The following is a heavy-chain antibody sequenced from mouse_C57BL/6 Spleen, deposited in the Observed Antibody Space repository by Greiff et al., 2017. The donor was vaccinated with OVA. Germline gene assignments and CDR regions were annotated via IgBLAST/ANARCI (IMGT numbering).Heavy chain of an antibody. V-gene: IGHV1-80*01. CDR3: AREDYDDAWFAY. Sequence: VQGVESGAELVKPGASVKISCKASGYAFSSYWMNWVKQRPGKGLEWIGQIYPGDGDTNYNGKFKGKATLTADKSSSTAYMQLSSLTSEDSAVYFCAREDYDDAWFAYWGQGTLVTVSA. D-gene: IGHD2-4*01. J-gene: IGHJ3*01. CDR2: IYPGDGDT. CDR1: GYAFSSYW.